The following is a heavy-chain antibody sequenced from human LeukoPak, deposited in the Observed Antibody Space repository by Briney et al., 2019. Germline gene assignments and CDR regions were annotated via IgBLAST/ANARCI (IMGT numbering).Heavy chain of an antibody. Sequence: PGGSLRLSCAASGFTVSSNYMSWVRQAPGKGLEWVSVIYSGGSTYYADSVKGRFTISRDNSTNTLYLQMNSLRAEDTAVYYCAREDFYGSGSYLDYWGQGTLVTVSS. CDR2: IYSGGST. V-gene: IGHV3-53*01. CDR1: GFTVSSNY. J-gene: IGHJ4*02. CDR3: AREDFYGSGSYLDY. D-gene: IGHD3-10*01.